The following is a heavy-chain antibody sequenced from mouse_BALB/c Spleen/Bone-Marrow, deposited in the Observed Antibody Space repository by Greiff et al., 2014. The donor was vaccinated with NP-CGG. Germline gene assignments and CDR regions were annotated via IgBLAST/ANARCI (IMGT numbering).Heavy chain of an antibody. CDR3: ARTAYDGYYRWFAY. V-gene: IGHV1-9*01. CDR2: ILPGSGST. Sequence: VKLQESGAELMKPGASVKISCKATGYTFSSYWIEWVKQRPGHGLEWIGEILPGSGSTNYNEKFKGKATFTADTSSNTAYMQLSSLTSEDSAVYYCARTAYDGYYRWFAYWGQGTLVTVSA. D-gene: IGHD2-3*01. CDR1: GYTFSSYW. J-gene: IGHJ3*01.